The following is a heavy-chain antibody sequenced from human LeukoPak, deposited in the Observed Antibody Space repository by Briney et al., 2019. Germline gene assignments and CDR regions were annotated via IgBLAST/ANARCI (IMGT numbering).Heavy chain of an antibody. D-gene: IGHD6-19*01. CDR3: ARDGNSSGWYALYYMDV. CDR1: GGSISSGSYY. J-gene: IGHJ6*03. Sequence: SQTLSLTCTVPGGSISSGSYYWSWIRQPAGKGLEWIGRIYTSGSTNYNPSLKSRVTISVDTSKTQFSLKLSSVTAADTAVYYCARDGNSSGWYALYYMDVWGKGTTVTVSS. CDR2: IYTSGST. V-gene: IGHV4-61*02.